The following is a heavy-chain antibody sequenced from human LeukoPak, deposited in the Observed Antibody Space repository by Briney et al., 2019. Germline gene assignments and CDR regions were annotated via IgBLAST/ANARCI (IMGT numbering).Heavy chain of an antibody. CDR1: GFTFSSYA. V-gene: IGHV3-23*01. D-gene: IGHD5-18*01. CDR2: ISGSGGST. Sequence: PGGSLRLPFATSGFTFSSYAMSSVRQAPGKGLEWVSAISGSGGSTYYADSVKGRFTISRDNSKNTLYLQMNSLRAEDTAVYYCAKTEPGSYGPNYFDYWGQGTLVTVSS. CDR3: AKTEPGSYGPNYFDY. J-gene: IGHJ4*02.